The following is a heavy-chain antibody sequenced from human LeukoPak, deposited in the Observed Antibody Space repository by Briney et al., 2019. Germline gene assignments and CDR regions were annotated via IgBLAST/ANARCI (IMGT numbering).Heavy chain of an antibody. J-gene: IGHJ4*02. Sequence: GASVKVSCKASGYTFTGYYMHWVRQAPGQGLEWMGWINPNSGGTNYAQKFQGRVTMTRDTSISTAYMELSRLRSDDTAVHYCARGRLWFGELLSYFDYWGQGTLVTVSS. CDR1: GYTFTGYY. D-gene: IGHD3-10*01. CDR3: ARGRLWFGELLSYFDY. CDR2: INPNSGGT. V-gene: IGHV1-2*02.